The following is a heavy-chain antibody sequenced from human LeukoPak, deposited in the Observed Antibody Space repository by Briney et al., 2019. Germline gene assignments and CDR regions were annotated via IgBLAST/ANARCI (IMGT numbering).Heavy chain of an antibody. Sequence: SETLSLTCTVSGGSISSYYWSWIRQPPGKGLEWIGYIYYSGSTNYNPSLKSRVTISVGTSKNQFSLKLSSVTAADTAVYYCARFARAHVGLDYWGQGTLVTVSS. CDR3: ARFARAHVGLDY. J-gene: IGHJ4*02. D-gene: IGHD1-26*01. CDR2: IYYSGST. V-gene: IGHV4-59*01. CDR1: GGSISSYY.